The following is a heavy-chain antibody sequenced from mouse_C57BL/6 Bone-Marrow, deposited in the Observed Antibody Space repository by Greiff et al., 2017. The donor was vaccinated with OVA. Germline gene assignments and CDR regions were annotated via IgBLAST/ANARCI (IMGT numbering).Heavy chain of an antibody. CDR2: IEPRSGGT. CDR3: ARQIYYDAVDY. CDR1: GYTFTSYW. V-gene: IGHV1-72*01. Sequence: QVQLQQPGAELVKPGASVKLSCKASGYTFTSYWMHWVKQRPGHGLEWIGRIEPRSGGTKYNEKFKSKATLTVDKPYSTAYMQLSSLTSEDSAVYYCARQIYYDAVDYWGQGTSVTVSS. J-gene: IGHJ4*01. D-gene: IGHD2-1*01.